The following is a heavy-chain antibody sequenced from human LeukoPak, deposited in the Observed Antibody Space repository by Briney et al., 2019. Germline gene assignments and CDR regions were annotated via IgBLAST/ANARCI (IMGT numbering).Heavy chain of an antibody. V-gene: IGHV4-39*01. D-gene: IGHD1-26*01. CDR2: IYYSGST. J-gene: IGHJ4*02. CDR3: ARHSGNYYPDY. Sequence: SETLSLTCTVSGGSISNSNYYCAWIRQPPGKGLEWIGSIYYSGSTYYNPSLKSRVAISVDTSKNQFSLTLSSVTAADTAVYYCARHSGNYYPDYWGQETLVTVSS. CDR1: GGSISNSNYY.